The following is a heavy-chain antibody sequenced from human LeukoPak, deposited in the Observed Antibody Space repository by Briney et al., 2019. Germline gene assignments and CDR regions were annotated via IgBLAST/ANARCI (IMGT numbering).Heavy chain of an antibody. CDR2: ISGSGGST. J-gene: IGHJ4*02. Sequence: GGSLRLSCAASGFTYRSCSMRWVRQAPGKGLEWVSGISGSGGSTYYADSVKGRFTISRDNSKNTLYLQMNSLRAEDTAVYDCAKPYCSSTSWFLCGGCCYSPFDYWGQGTLVTVSS. D-gene: IGHD2-2*01. CDR1: GFTYRSCS. CDR3: AKPYCSSTSWFLCGGCCYSPFDY. V-gene: IGHV3-23*01.